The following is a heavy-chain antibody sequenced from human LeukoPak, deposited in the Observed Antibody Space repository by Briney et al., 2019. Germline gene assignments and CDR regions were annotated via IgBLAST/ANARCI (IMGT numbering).Heavy chain of an antibody. Sequence: GGSRRLSCAAPGSTFSSYSMSWVRQAPGKGLEWVSYISPSGTTIYYADSVKGRVTIYRDNAKNSLYLQMNSLTDEDTAVYYCARDRSGWFFDYWGQGTLVTVSS. CDR2: ISPSGTTI. D-gene: IGHD6-19*01. V-gene: IGHV3-48*02. CDR1: GSTFSSYS. J-gene: IGHJ4*02. CDR3: ARDRSGWFFDY.